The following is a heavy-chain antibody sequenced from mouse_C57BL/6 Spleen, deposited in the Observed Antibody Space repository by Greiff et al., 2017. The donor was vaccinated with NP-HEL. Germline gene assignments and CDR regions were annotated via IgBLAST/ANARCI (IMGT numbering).Heavy chain of an antibody. D-gene: IGHD2-4*01. Sequence: VQLQQPGTELVKPGASVKLSCKASGYTFTSYWMHWVKQRPGQGLEWIGNINPSNGGTNYNEKFKSKATLTVDKSSSTAYMQLSSLTSEDSAVYYCARGPNFAYDYAAYWYFDVWGTGTTVTVSS. CDR1: GYTFTSYW. CDR3: ARGPNFAYDYAAYWYFDV. J-gene: IGHJ1*03. V-gene: IGHV1-53*01. CDR2: INPSNGGT.